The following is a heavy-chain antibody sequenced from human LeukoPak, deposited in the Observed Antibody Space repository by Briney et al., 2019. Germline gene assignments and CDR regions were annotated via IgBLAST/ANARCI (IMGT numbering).Heavy chain of an antibody. J-gene: IGHJ5*02. CDR3: ARESSSWPGGFDP. CDR1: GFTFSSYG. V-gene: IGHV3-30*03. D-gene: IGHD6-13*01. CDR2: ISYDGSNK. Sequence: GGSLRLSCAASGFTFSSYGMHWVRQAPGKGLEWVAVISYDGSNKYYADSVKGRFTISRDNSKNTLYLQMNSLRAEDTAVYYCARESSSWPGGFDPWGQGTLVTVSS.